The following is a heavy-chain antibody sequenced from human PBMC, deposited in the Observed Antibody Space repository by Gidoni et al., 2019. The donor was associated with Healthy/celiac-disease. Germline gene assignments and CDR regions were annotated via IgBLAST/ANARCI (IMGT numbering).Heavy chain of an antibody. D-gene: IGHD3-3*01. CDR3: ATQMPISYYDFWSGSHGFDP. V-gene: IGHV4-39*01. Sequence: QLQLQESGPGLVKPSETLSLTCTVSGGSISSSSYYWGWIRQPPGKGLEWIGSIYYSGSTYYNPSLKSRVTISVDTSKNQFSLKLSSVTAADTAVYYCATQMPISYYDFWSGSHGFDPWGQGTLVTVSS. CDR1: GGSISSSSYY. J-gene: IGHJ5*02. CDR2: IYYSGST.